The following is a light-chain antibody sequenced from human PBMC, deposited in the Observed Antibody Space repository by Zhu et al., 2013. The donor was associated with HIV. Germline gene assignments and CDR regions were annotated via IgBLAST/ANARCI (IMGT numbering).Light chain of an antibody. Sequence: TQSPGTLSLSPGDTATLSCRASQFVGSSTFLAWFQQKPGKAPKSLIYDASSLQSDVPSKFSGSGSGTDFTLTITSLQPEDLATYYCQQYHTYPWTFAQGTKVEIK. CDR3: QQYHTYPWT. CDR2: DAS. V-gene: IGKV1-16*02. J-gene: IGKJ1*01. CDR1: QFVGSSTF.